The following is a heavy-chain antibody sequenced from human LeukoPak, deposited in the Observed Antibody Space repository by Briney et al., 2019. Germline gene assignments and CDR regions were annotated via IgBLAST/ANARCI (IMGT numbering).Heavy chain of an antibody. CDR3: AKGNVVVPAAMLLDY. V-gene: IGHV3-23*01. J-gene: IGHJ4*02. Sequence: GGSLRLSCAASGFTFSSYAMSWVRQAPGKGLEWVSAISGSGGSTYYADSVKGRFTISRDNSKNTLYLQMNSLRAEDTAVYYCAKGNVVVPAAMLLDYWGQGTLVTVSS. CDR2: ISGSGGST. CDR1: GFTFSSYA. D-gene: IGHD2-2*01.